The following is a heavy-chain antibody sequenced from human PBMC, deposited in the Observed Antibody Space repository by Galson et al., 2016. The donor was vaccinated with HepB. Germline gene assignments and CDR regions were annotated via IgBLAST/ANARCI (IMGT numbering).Heavy chain of an antibody. Sequence: SETLSLTCDVYGESFSGYYWNWIRQPPGKGLEWIGEIDHSGSTNYNPSLESRVAISVDTSKNEFSLRLSSVTAADTAVYYCARGAYIDYDLLTVYRRWDYYYAMDVWGQGTTVTVSS. J-gene: IGHJ6*02. CDR2: IDHSGST. CDR3: ARGAYIDYDLLTVYRRWDYYYAMDV. V-gene: IGHV4-34*01. CDR1: GESFSGYY. D-gene: IGHD3-9*01.